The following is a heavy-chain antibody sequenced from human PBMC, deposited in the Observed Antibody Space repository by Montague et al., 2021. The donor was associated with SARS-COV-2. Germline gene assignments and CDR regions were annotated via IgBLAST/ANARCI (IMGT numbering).Heavy chain of an antibody. Sequence: SLRLSCAASGFTFSSYGMHWVRQAPGKGLEWVAVIWYDGSNKYYEDSVKGRFTISRDKSKNTLYLQMNSLRAEDTAVYYCARSKGVVINGVCDYWGQGTLVTVSS. J-gene: IGHJ4*02. CDR3: ARSKGVVINGVCDY. D-gene: IGHD3-3*01. CDR1: GFTFSSYG. V-gene: IGHV3-33*01. CDR2: IWYDGSNK.